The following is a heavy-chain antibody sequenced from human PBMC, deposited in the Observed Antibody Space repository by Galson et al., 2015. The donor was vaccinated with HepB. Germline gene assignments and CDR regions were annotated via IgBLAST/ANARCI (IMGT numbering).Heavy chain of an antibody. CDR3: AKDPTTDFCSGGYCYLRLYNWFDP. D-gene: IGHD2-15*01. V-gene: IGHV3-23*01. CDR2: ISGSTIST. CDR1: GFTFSSYA. J-gene: IGHJ5*02. Sequence: SLRLSCAASGFTFSSYAMSWVRQAPGRGLEWVAGISGSTISTYYAESVKGRFTISRDNAKNTVFLQMNSLRAEDTAVYYCAKDPTTDFCSGGYCYLRLYNWFDPWGQGTLVTVSS.